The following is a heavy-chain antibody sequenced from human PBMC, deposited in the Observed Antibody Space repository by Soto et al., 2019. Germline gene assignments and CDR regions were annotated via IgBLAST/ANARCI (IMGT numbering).Heavy chain of an antibody. D-gene: IGHD2-2*01. CDR3: ARSVVPAARGYYYGMDV. CDR2: INPNSGGT. V-gene: IGHV1-2*04. CDR1: GYTFTGYY. J-gene: IGHJ6*02. Sequence: ASVKVSCKASGYTFTGYYMHWVRQAPGQGLEWMGWINPNSGGTNYAQKFQGWVTMTRDTSISTAYMELSRLRSDDTAVYYCARSVVPAARGYYYGMDVWGQGTTVTVSS.